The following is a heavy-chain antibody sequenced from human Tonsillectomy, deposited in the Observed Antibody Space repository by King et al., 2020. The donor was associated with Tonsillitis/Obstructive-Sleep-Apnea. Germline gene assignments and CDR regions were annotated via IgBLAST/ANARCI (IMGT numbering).Heavy chain of an antibody. J-gene: IGHJ3*02. V-gene: IGHV3-49*03. D-gene: IGHD4-23*01. CDR3: IRGGGPTKGAFDI. Sequence: VQLVESGGGLAQPGRSLRLSCTASGFTFGDYTVNWLRQAPGKGLEWIGFIRTKAYGATTEYAAPVKGRFTISRHDSRSNAYLQMNSLKIEDTAVYYCIRGGGPTKGAFDIWGQGTMVTVSS. CDR1: GFTFGDYT. CDR2: IRTKAYGATT.